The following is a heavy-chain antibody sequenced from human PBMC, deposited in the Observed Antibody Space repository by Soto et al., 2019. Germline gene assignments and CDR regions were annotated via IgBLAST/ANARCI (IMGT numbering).Heavy chain of an antibody. J-gene: IGHJ2*01. CDR3: ARESHDILTGPPWVWYFDL. CDR1: GGSFSGYY. D-gene: IGHD3-9*01. V-gene: IGHV4-34*01. CDR2: INDRGSI. Sequence: QVQLQQWGAGPLRPLETLSLTCGVSGGSFSGYYWAWIRQSPGKGLEWIGEINDRGSINYNPSLKSGVRISVDTSKNHYSLNLGSVTAADTAVYYCARESHDILTGPPWVWYFDLWGRGTLVTVSS.